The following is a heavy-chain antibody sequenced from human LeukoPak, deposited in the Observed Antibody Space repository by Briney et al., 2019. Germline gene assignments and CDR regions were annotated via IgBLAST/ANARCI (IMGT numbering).Heavy chain of an antibody. D-gene: IGHD4-17*01. J-gene: IGHJ6*03. CDR1: GYTLTELS. Sequence: GASVKVSCKVSGYTLTELSMHWVRQAPGKGLEWMGGFDPEDGDTIYAQKFQGRVTMTEDTSTDTAYMELSSLRSEDTAVYYCARRAQDGDYLMDVWGKGTTATVSS. CDR2: FDPEDGDT. V-gene: IGHV1-24*01. CDR3: ARRAQDGDYLMDV.